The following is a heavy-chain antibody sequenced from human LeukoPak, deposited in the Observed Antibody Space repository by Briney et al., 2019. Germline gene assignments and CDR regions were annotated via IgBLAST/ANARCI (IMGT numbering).Heavy chain of an antibody. CDR3: ALPEIAVAGSLNWFDP. J-gene: IGHJ5*02. D-gene: IGHD6-19*01. Sequence: GGSLRLSCAASGFTFSSYGMHWVRQAPGKGLEWVAFIRYDGSNKYYADSVKGRFTISRDNSKNTLYLQMNSLRAEDMAVYYCALPEIAVAGSLNWFDPWGQGTLVTVSS. CDR1: GFTFSSYG. V-gene: IGHV3-30*02. CDR2: IRYDGSNK.